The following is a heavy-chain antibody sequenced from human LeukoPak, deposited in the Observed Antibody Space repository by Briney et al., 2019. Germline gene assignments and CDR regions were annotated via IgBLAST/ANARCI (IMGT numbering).Heavy chain of an antibody. Sequence: GASVKVSCKASGYTFTSYAMHWVRQATGQGLEWMGWMNPNSGNTGYAQKFQGRVTITRNTSISTAYMELSSLRSEDTAVYYCARGERQQLAFDYWGQGTLVTVSS. J-gene: IGHJ4*02. CDR1: GYTFTSYA. CDR3: ARGERQQLAFDY. D-gene: IGHD6-13*01. CDR2: MNPNSGNT. V-gene: IGHV1-8*03.